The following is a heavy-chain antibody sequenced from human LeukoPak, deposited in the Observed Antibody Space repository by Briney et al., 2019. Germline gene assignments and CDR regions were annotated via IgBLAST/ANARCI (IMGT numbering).Heavy chain of an antibody. CDR2: IWYDGSNK. D-gene: IGHD1-26*01. V-gene: IGHV3-33*08. CDR1: GFTFSSYA. CDR3: ARDPGELTFDY. Sequence: GGSLRLSCVASGFTFSSYAMSWVRQAPGKGLEWVAVIWYDGSNKYYADSVKGRFTISRENSKNTLYLQMNSLRAEDTAVYYCARDPGELTFDYRGQGTLVTVSS. J-gene: IGHJ4*02.